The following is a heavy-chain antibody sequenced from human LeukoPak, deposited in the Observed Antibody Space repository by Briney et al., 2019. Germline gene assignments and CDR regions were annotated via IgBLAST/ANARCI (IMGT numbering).Heavy chain of an antibody. CDR2: IYYSGST. CDR1: GGSISSGPYY. Sequence: SETLSLTCTVSGGSISSGPYYWSWIRQPPGKGLEWIGYIYYSGSTYYNPSLKSRVTISVDTSKNQFSLKLSSVTAADTAVYYCASEYIAVAGQTAHGYWGQGTLVTVSS. D-gene: IGHD6-19*01. J-gene: IGHJ4*02. V-gene: IGHV4-30-4*08. CDR3: ASEYIAVAGQTAHGY.